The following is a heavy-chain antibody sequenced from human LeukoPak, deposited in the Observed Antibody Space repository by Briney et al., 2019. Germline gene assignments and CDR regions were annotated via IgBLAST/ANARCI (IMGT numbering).Heavy chain of an antibody. Sequence: GSSVKVSCKASGGTFSSYAISWVRQAPGQGLEWMGGIIPIFGTANYAQKFQGRVTITADESTSTAYMELSSLRSEDTAVYYCARADYDFWSGVKTLPDRYYMDVWGKGTTVTVSS. J-gene: IGHJ6*03. CDR3: ARADYDFWSGVKTLPDRYYMDV. CDR1: GGTFSSYA. D-gene: IGHD3-3*01. CDR2: IIPIFGTA. V-gene: IGHV1-69*01.